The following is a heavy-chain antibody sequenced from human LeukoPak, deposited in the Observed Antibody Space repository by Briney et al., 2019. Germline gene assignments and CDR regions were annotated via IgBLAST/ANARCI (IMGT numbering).Heavy chain of an antibody. Sequence: RASVKVSCKASGGTFSSYAINWVRQAPGQGLEWMGGILPVFGTPHYAQKFQGRVTITTDESTSTAYMELSSLRSEDTAVYYCARDSGWGHSVSDAFDIWGQGTMVTVSS. CDR1: GGTFSSYA. V-gene: IGHV1-69*05. J-gene: IGHJ3*02. CDR2: ILPVFGTP. D-gene: IGHD1-26*01. CDR3: ARDSGWGHSVSDAFDI.